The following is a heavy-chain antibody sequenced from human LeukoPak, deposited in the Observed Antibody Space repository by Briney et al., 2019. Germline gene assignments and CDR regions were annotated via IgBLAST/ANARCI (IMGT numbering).Heavy chain of an antibody. D-gene: IGHD4-23*01. J-gene: IGHJ4*02. CDR2: ISGSGRTT. V-gene: IGHV3-23*01. Sequence: GGSLRLSCAASGFAFSSYAMSWVRQAPGKGLECVSVISGSGRTTDYADSVKGRFTISRDNSKDTLYLQLNSLRAEDTALYYCAKWAARGNGLPRSHLDDWGQGTLVTVSS. CDR1: GFAFSSYA. CDR3: AKWAARGNGLPRSHLDD.